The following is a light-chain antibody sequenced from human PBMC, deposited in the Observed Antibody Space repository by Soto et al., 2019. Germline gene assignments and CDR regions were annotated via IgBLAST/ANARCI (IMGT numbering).Light chain of an antibody. CDR1: QSINNW. V-gene: IGKV1-5*03. CDR3: QQYNSYSWT. CDR2: KAS. Sequence: DIQMTQSPSTLSASVGDRVTITCRASQSINNWLAWYQQKPGKAPKLLIYKASSLESGVPSRFSGSGSGTEFTLTISSLQPDDFAIYHCQQYNSYSWTFGQGTKVEIK. J-gene: IGKJ1*01.